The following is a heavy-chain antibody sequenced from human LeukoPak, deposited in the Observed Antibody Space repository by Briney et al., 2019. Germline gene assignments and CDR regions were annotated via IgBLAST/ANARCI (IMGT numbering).Heavy chain of an antibody. CDR3: ARGRVEMATIDFDY. D-gene: IGHD5-24*01. CDR2: IYYSGST. CDR1: GGSFSSSSYY. Sequence: SETLSLTCTVSGGSFSSSSYYWGWFRQPPGKGLEWIGSIYYSGSTYYNPSLKSRVTISVDTSKNQFSLKLSSVTAADTAVYYCARGRVEMATIDFDYWGQGTLVTVSS. J-gene: IGHJ4*02. V-gene: IGHV4-39*07.